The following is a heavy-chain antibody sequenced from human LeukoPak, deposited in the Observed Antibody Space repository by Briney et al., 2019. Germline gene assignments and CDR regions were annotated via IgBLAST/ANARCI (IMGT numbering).Heavy chain of an antibody. CDR2: INDLAAT. J-gene: IGHJ4*02. Sequence: GGSLRLFCAASGFTYSSYAMSWLRQAPGQGLQRASGINDLAATFYADSVKGRFTISRDNSKNTLYLQMNSLRAEDTAVYYCSKDHCTTTRCIAGFDFWGQGTLVTVSS. V-gene: IGHV3-23*01. CDR3: SKDHCTTTRCIAGFDF. D-gene: IGHD2-8*01. CDR1: GFTYSSYA.